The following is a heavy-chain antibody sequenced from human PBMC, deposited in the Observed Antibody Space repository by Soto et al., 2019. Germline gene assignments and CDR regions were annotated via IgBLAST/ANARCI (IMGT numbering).Heavy chain of an antibody. CDR1: GGSISSYY. CDR2: IYYRGST. D-gene: IGHD2-2*01. V-gene: IGHV4-59*01. CDR3: ARGYCSSTSCHNYYYYGMDV. J-gene: IGHJ6*02. Sequence: QVQLQESGPGLVKPSETLSLTCTVSGGSISSYYWSWIRQPPGKGLEWIGYIYYRGSTNYNPSLKSRVTISVDTSKNQFSLKLSSVTAADTAVYYCARGYCSSTSCHNYYYYGMDVWGQGTTVTVSS.